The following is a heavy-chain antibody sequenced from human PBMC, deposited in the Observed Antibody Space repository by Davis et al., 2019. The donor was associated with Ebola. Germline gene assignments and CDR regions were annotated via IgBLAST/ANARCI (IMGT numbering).Heavy chain of an antibody. CDR3: ARDPYYGDY. J-gene: IGHJ4*02. CDR1: GFTFSGYS. Sequence: GESLKISCAASGFTFSGYSINWVRQTPGKGLEWLSYITSSPSTVYYADSVKGRFTISRDDAKNSLYLQMNSLRAEDTAVYYCARDPYYGDYWGQGTLVTVSS. CDR2: ITSSPSTV. V-gene: IGHV3-48*01.